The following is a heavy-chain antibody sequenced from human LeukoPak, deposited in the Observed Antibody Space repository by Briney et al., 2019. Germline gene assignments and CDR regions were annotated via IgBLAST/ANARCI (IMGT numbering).Heavy chain of an antibody. J-gene: IGHJ5*02. CDR1: GGSISSYY. D-gene: IGHD3-10*01. Sequence: SETLSLTCTVSGGSISSYYWSWIRQPPGKGLEWIGYIYYSGSTNYNPSLKSRVTISVDTSKNQFSLKIRSVTAADTAVYYCAREVGHGGDHSWFDPWGQGTLVTVSS. CDR3: AREVGHGGDHSWFDP. V-gene: IGHV4-59*12. CDR2: IYYSGST.